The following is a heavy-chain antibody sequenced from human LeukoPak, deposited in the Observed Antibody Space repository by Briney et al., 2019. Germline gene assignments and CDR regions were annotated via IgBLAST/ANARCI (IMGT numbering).Heavy chain of an antibody. J-gene: IGHJ4*02. CDR3: ARGSNDYRDYSFDY. V-gene: IGHV6-1*01. D-gene: IGHD4-17*01. CDR1: GDSVSSNSAA. CDR2: TYYRSKWSN. Sequence: SQTLSLTCAISGDSVSSNSAAWNWIRQSPSRGLEWLGGTYYRSKWSNNYAVSVKSRITINSDTSKNQFALHLNSVTPEDTAVYYCARGSNDYRDYSFDYWGLGTLVTVSS.